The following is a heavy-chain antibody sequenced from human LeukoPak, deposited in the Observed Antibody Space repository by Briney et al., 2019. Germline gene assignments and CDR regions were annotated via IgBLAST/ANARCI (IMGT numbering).Heavy chain of an antibody. V-gene: IGHV3-53*01. CDR2: IYSGGST. Sequence: GGSLRLSCAASGFTVSGNYMSWVRQAPGKGLEWVSVIYSGGSTYYADSVKGRFTISRDNSKNTLYLQMKSLRAEDTAMYYCAGESEDCGGGSCSGYWGQGTLVTVS. J-gene: IGHJ4*02. D-gene: IGHD2-15*01. CDR1: GFTVSGNY. CDR3: AGESEDCGGGSCSGY.